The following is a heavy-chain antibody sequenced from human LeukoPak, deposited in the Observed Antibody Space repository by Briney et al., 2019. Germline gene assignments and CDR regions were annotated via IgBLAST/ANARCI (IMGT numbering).Heavy chain of an antibody. CDR1: GFPFSRLA. CDR3: AKDETIYDFWSGYNNWFDP. Sequence: PGGSLRLSCAASGFPFSRLAMTWVRQAPGKGLEWVSAISGSGGSTYYADSVKGRFTISRDNSKNTLYLQMNSLRAEDTAVYYCAKDETIYDFWSGYNNWFDPWGQGTLVTVSS. J-gene: IGHJ5*02. CDR2: ISGSGGST. V-gene: IGHV3-23*01. D-gene: IGHD3-3*01.